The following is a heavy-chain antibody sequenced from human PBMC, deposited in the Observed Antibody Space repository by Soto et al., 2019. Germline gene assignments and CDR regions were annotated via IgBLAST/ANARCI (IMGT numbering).Heavy chain of an antibody. J-gene: IGHJ3*02. Sequence: ASVKVSCKASGYTFTSYGISWVRQAPGQGLEWMGWISAYNGNTNYAQKLQGRVTMTTDTSTSTAYMELRSLRSDDTAVYYCATKSTCSSTSCPDDAFDIWGQGTMVTVSS. D-gene: IGHD2-2*01. V-gene: IGHV1-18*01. CDR2: ISAYNGNT. CDR3: ATKSTCSSTSCPDDAFDI. CDR1: GYTFTSYG.